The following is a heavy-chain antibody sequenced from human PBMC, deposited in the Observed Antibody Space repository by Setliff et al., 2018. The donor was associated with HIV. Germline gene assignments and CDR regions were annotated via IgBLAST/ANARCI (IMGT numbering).Heavy chain of an antibody. CDR2: IYFTGSS. D-gene: IGHD3-16*02. Sequence: PSETLSLTCTVSGGSISTYYWSWIRQPPGKGLEWIGSIYFTGSSDNNPSLKSRVTMAVDTSKNQFSLKLTSVTAADTAVYYCARYRRPPYYLDYWGQGTLVTVSS. CDR3: ARYRRPPYYLDY. CDR1: GGSISTYY. J-gene: IGHJ4*02. V-gene: IGHV4-59*12.